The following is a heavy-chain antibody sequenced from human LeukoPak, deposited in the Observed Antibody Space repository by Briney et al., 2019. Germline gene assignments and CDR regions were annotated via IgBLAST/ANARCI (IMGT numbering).Heavy chain of an antibody. V-gene: IGHV1-3*01. Sequence: ASVEVSCKASGYTFTSYAMHWVRQAPGQRLEWMGWINAGNGNTKYSQKFQGRVTITRDTSASTAYMELSSLRSEDTAVYYCARPSHYGSGSYPPSWDYWGQGTLVTVSS. D-gene: IGHD3-10*01. CDR3: ARPSHYGSGSYPPSWDY. J-gene: IGHJ4*02. CDR2: INAGNGNT. CDR1: GYTFTSYA.